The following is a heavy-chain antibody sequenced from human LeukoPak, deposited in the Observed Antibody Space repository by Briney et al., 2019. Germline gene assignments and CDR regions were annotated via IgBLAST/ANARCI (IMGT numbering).Heavy chain of an antibody. Sequence: GGSLRLSCAASGFTFSSYGMHWVRQAPGKGLEWVAVIWYDGSNKYYADSVKGRFTISRDNSKNMLFLQMNSLSADDTAVYYCAKAAIAESSNWYGIDYWGQGTLVTVSS. CDR1: GFTFSSYG. D-gene: IGHD6-13*01. J-gene: IGHJ4*02. V-gene: IGHV3-33*06. CDR2: IWYDGSNK. CDR3: AKAAIAESSNWYGIDY.